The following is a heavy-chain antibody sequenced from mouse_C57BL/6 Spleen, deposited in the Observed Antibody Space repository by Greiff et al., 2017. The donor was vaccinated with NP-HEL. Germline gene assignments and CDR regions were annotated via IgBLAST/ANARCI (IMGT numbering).Heavy chain of an antibody. J-gene: IGHJ1*03. CDR3: ARVYGSRVDWYFDV. CDR1: GYAFSSSW. CDR2: IYPGDGDT. V-gene: IGHV1-82*01. D-gene: IGHD1-1*01. Sequence: VQLQQSGPELVKPGASVKISCKASGYAFSSSWMNWVKQRPGKGLEWIGRIYPGDGDTNYNGKFKGKATLTADKSSSTAYMQLSSLTSEDSAVYFCARVYGSRVDWYFDVWGTGTTVTVSS.